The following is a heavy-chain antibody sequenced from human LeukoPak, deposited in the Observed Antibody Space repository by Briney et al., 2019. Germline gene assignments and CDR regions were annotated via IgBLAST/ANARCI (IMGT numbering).Heavy chain of an antibody. J-gene: IGHJ1*01. D-gene: IGHD6-19*01. CDR1: GFTFSSYS. CDR3: ARGTVAGTTQHFQH. V-gene: IGHV3-48*04. CDR2: INNNSTTI. Sequence: GGSLRLSCAASGFTFSSYSMNWVRQAPGKGLEWVSYINNNSTTIYYADSLQGRFTASRDNAKNSLYLQLNSLSAEDTAVYYCARGTVAGTTQHFQHWGQGTRVTVSS.